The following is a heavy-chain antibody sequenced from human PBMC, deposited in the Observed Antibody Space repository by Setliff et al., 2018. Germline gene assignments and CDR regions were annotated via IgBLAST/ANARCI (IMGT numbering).Heavy chain of an antibody. V-gene: IGHV4-61*02. J-gene: IGHJ3*01. CDR1: GGSISSGLYY. CDR3: ARDPHYDPTYSLPGHAFDF. D-gene: IGHD3-22*01. CDR2: LYTSGIT. Sequence: SETLSLTCAVSGGSISSGLYYWTWIRQPAGRGLEWIGSLYTSGITNYNPSLKNRFTISKDTSNNQFALKLTSATAADTAVYYCARDPHYDPTYSLPGHAFDFWGQGIMVTVSS.